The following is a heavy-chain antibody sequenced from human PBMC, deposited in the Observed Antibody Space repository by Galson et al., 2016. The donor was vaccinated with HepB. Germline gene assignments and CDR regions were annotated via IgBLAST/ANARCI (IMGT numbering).Heavy chain of an antibody. CDR1: GASVSSTGYY. D-gene: IGHD3-10*01. V-gene: IGHV4-61*08. Sequence: ETLSLTCTVSGASVSSTGYYWSWIRQPPVKGLEWIGYIFYFDNTNYNPSLKSLVTISVDTSKNQFLLKLNSVTAADTAVAYCASDSTYGNFWGQGTLATVSS. CDR3: ASDSTYGNF. J-gene: IGHJ4*02. CDR2: IFYFDNT.